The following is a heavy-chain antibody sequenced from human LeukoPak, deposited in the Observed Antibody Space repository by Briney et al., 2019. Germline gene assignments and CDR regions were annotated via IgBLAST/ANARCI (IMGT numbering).Heavy chain of an antibody. Sequence: QSGGSLRLSCAASGFTVSSNYRSWVGQTPGKGVGGGSDIYSGGSTYYADSVKGRFTISRDNSKNTLYLQMNSLRAEDTAVYYCARDAARSSLFDYWGQGTLVTVSS. D-gene: IGHD6-6*01. CDR1: GFTVSSNY. CDR2: IYSGGST. J-gene: IGHJ4*02. V-gene: IGHV3-66*01. CDR3: ARDAARSSLFDY.